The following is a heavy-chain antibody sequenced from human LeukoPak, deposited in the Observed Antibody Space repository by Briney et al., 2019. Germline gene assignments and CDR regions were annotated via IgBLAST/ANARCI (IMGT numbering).Heavy chain of an antibody. D-gene: IGHD2-8*01. Sequence: PGGSLRLSCAASGFTFSSYAMHWDRQAPGKGLEWVAVISYDGSNKYYADSVKGRFTISRDNSKNTLYLQMNSLRAEDTAVYYCARDDLKVWATRYYYYGMDVWGQGTTVTVSS. CDR3: ARDDLKVWATRYYYYGMDV. CDR1: GFTFSSYA. J-gene: IGHJ6*02. V-gene: IGHV3-30-3*01. CDR2: ISYDGSNK.